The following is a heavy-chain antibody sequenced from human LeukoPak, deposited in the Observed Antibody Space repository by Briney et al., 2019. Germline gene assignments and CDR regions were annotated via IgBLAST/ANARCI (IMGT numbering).Heavy chain of an antibody. CDR3: ARDLDYGGSSIWYFDL. CDR2: IYYRGNT. V-gene: IGHV4-59*01. J-gene: IGHJ2*01. CDR1: GGSISSFY. Sequence: PSETLSLTCTVSGGSISSFYWSWIWQPPGKGLEWIGYIYYRGNTQYNPSLKSRVTISVDTSKNQFSLRLTSVTAADTAVYYCARDLDYGGSSIWYFDLWGRGTLVTVSS. D-gene: IGHD4-23*01.